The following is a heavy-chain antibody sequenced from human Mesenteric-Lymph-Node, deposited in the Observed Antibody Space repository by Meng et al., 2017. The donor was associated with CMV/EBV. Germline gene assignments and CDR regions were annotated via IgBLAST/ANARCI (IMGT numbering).Heavy chain of an antibody. V-gene: IGHV3-30*02. CDR1: GFTFSSYG. CDR2: IRYDGSNK. CDR3: AKVSASGWAMIKGYFDY. Sequence: GGSLRLSCAASGFTFSSYGMHWVRQAPGKGLEWVAFIRYDGSNKYYADSVKGRFTISRDNSKNTLYLQMNSLRAEDTAVYYCAKVSASGWAMIKGYFDYWGQGTLVTVSS. D-gene: IGHD5-12*01. J-gene: IGHJ4*02.